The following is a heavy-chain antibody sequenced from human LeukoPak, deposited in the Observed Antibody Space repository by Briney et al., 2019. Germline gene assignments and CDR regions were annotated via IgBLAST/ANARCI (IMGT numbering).Heavy chain of an antibody. CDR1: GASISSHY. D-gene: IGHD1-26*01. V-gene: IGHV4-59*11. CDR2: ISYRGRT. CDR3: ARAGGDTTSSQDIDY. Sequence: PSESLSLTCTLSGASISSHYWSWIRQPPRKGLEWICYISYRGRTDYTPSLKRRVTISVDTSKNQFSLKMSSVTAADTAVYYCARAGGDTTSSQDIDYWGEGTLVTVSS. J-gene: IGHJ4*02.